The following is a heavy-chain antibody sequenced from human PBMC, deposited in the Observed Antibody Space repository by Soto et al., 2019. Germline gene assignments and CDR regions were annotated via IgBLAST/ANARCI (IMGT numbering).Heavy chain of an antibody. CDR3: ARSRDDYSFYFSYGMDV. CDR2: ILHDGSAE. CDR1: GFTFTSYD. J-gene: IGHJ6*02. V-gene: IGHV3-30*03. Sequence: GGSLRLSCAASGFTFTSYDMHWVRQAPGKGLEWMALILHDGSAEYYADSVKGRFTISRDNPKSTLYLQMNSLRAEDTAVYNCARSRDDYSFYFSYGMDVWGQGTTVTVSS. D-gene: IGHD4-4*01.